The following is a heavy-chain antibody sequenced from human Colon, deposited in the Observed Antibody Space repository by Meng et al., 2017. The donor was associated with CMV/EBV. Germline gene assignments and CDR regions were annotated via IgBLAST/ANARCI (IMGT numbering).Heavy chain of an antibody. CDR1: GFIVRSHW. CDR2: VRGGGGDP. CDR3: AKDRAYCGSFSCSPNYFDG. V-gene: IGHV3-74*01. J-gene: IGHJ4*02. D-gene: IGHD2-21*01. Sequence: GESLKISCVDSGFIVRSHWMHWVRQAPGKGLVWVSRVRGGGGDPTYADSVKGRFTVSRDNSKNTLYLRMIDLRAEDTAMYYCAKDRAYCGSFSCSPNYFDGWGQGNLVTVSS.